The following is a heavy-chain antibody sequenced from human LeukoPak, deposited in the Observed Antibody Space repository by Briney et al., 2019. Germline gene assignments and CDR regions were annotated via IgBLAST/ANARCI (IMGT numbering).Heavy chain of an antibody. CDR1: GCSISSGSYC. J-gene: IGHJ6*02. CDR2: IYTSGST. Sequence: KTAETLSLTCTVSGCSISSGSYCWIWIRQPAGKGLEWIGRIYTSGSTNYNPSLKSRVTISVDTSKKQFSLKLSSVTAADTAVYYCARCENYYGMDVWGQGTTVTVSS. CDR3: ARCENYYGMDV. V-gene: IGHV4-61*02.